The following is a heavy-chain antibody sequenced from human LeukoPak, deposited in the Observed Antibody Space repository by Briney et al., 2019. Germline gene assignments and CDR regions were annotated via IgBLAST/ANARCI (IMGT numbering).Heavy chain of an antibody. Sequence: ASVKVSCKASGYSFSDYFMNWVRQAPGQRPEWLGWIILESGGTNYAQKFQGRVTLTRDTSISTAYMELSRLKSDDTAVYYCATITLVRGVTRFNEYFQHWGQGTLVTVSS. V-gene: IGHV1-2*02. D-gene: IGHD3-10*01. J-gene: IGHJ1*01. CDR1: GYSFSDYF. CDR2: IILESGGT. CDR3: ATITLVRGVTRFNEYFQH.